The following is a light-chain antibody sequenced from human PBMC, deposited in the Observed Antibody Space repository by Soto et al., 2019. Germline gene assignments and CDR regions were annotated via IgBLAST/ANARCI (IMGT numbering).Light chain of an antibody. Sequence: QSVLTQPPSASGTPGQRVTISCSGGTSNIGTNTVDWYQQLPGTAPKLLIYSTNQRPSGVPDRFSGSKSGTSASLAISGLQSEDEAFYYCAARHDSLNCPNSVFGTAPFVTVL. J-gene: IGLJ1*01. CDR1: TSNIGTNT. CDR3: AARHDSLNCPNSV. CDR2: STN. V-gene: IGLV1-44*01.